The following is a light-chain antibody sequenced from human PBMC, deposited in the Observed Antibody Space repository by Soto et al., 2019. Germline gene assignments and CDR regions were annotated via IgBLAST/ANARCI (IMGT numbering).Light chain of an antibody. J-gene: IGKJ1*01. CDR2: GAS. CDR3: QQYGSSPTWT. CDR1: QSVSSR. Sequence: EIVMTQSPATLSVSPGERVTLSCRASQSVSSRLAWYQQKPGQSPRLLIYGASNRATGVTARFSGSGSGTDFTLTISSLEPEDFAVYYCQQYGSSPTWTFGQGTKAAIK. V-gene: IGKV3-20*01.